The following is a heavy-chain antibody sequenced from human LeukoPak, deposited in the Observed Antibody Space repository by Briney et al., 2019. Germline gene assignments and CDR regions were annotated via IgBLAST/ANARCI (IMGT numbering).Heavy chain of an antibody. CDR3: ARIGIVVVTPYFDC. Sequence: SETLSLTCTVSGGSISSYYSSWIRQPPGKGLEWIGYIYNSGNTNYNPSLKSRVTQPINTSKNQSFLRLSSLTASDPAVYYCARIGIVVVTPYFDCWGQGTLVTDSS. D-gene: IGHD2-21*02. CDR2: IYNSGNT. CDR1: GGSISSYY. V-gene: IGHV4-59*01. J-gene: IGHJ4*02.